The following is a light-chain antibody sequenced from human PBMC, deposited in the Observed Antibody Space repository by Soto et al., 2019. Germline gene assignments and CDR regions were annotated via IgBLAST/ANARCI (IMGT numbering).Light chain of an antibody. CDR3: CAFTSAGTWV. V-gene: IGLV2-14*01. CDR1: STDIGTYDH. CDR2: EVS. Sequence: QSVLTQPASVSGSPGQSITISCTGTSTDIGTYDHVSWYQQYPGKVPQLIIYEVSNRPSGLSSRFSGSKSGNAASLTISGLQVEDEADYYCCAFTSAGTWVFGGGTKLTVL. J-gene: IGLJ3*02.